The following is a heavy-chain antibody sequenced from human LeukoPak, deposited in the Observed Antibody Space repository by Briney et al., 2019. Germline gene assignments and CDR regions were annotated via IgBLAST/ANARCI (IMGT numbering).Heavy chain of an antibody. CDR2: ISTYDGNT. V-gene: IGHV1-18*01. D-gene: IGHD4-11*01. Sequence: ASVKVSCKASGYTFITYGITWVRQAAGQGLEWMGGISTYDGNTNYAQKSQGRVTMTTDTSTSTAYMELRSLRSDDTAVYYCARALYSNYVRALYYFDFWGQGMLVTVSS. CDR3: ARALYSNYVRALYYFDF. J-gene: IGHJ4*02. CDR1: GYTFITYG.